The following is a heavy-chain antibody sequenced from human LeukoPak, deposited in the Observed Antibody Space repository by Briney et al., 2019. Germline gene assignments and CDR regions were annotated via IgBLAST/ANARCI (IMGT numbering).Heavy chain of an antibody. J-gene: IGHJ6*02. V-gene: IGHV4-31*03. CDR3: ARGGSGSYYSVYYAVDV. Sequence: TLSLTCTVSGGSISSGGNFWSWIRQRPGKGLEWIGFIYYSGTTYSNPSLKSRVAISADTSKNEFSLKLNSLTAADTAVYYCARGGSGSYYSVYYAVDVWGQGTTVTVS. CDR1: GGSISSGGNF. D-gene: IGHD1-26*01. CDR2: IYYSGTT.